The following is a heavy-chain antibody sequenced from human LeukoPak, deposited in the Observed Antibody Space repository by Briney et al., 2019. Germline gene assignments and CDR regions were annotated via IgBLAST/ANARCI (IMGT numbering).Heavy chain of an antibody. V-gene: IGHV1-2*06. J-gene: IGHJ4*02. CDR2: INPNSGGT. D-gene: IGHD3-22*01. CDR1: GYTFTGYY. Sequence: GASVKVSCKASGYTFTGYYMHWVRQAPGQGLEWMGRINPNSGGTNYAQKFQGRVTMTRDTSISTAYMELRSLRSDDTAVYYCARDLGYYYDSSGYYANWGQGTLVTVSS. CDR3: ARDLGYYYDSSGYYAN.